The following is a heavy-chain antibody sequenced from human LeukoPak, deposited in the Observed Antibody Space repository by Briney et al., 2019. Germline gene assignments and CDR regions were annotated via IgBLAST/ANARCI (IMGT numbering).Heavy chain of an antibody. CDR3: ARALTTDYYDFWSGYDY. Sequence: SETLSLTCAVYGGSFSGYYWSWIRQPPGKGLEWSGEINHSGSTNYNPSLKSRVTISVDTSKNQFSLKLNSVTAADTAVYYCARALTTDYYDFWSGYDYWGQGTLVTVSS. D-gene: IGHD3-3*01. J-gene: IGHJ4*02. CDR2: INHSGST. V-gene: IGHV4-34*01. CDR1: GGSFSGYY.